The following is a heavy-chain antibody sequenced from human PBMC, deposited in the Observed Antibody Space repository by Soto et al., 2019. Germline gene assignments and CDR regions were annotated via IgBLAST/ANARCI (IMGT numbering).Heavy chain of an antibody. CDR1: GYTFTSHA. CDR2: INAGKGDT. Sequence: GASVKVSCKASGYTFTSHAMHWVRQAPGQRLEWMGWINAGKGDTKYSQRFQGRVTISRDTSATTAYMELSSLRSEDTAVYYCARDRDMITFGEVLGLPDAFDIWGQGTMVTVSS. D-gene: IGHD3-16*01. V-gene: IGHV1-3*01. CDR3: ARDRDMITFGEVLGLPDAFDI. J-gene: IGHJ3*02.